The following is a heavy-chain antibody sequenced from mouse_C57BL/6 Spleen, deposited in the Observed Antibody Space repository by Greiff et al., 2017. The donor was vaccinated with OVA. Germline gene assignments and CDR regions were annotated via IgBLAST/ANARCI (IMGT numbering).Heavy chain of an antibody. CDR2: IDPENGDT. J-gene: IGHJ1*03. Sequence: SGAELVRPGASVKLSCTASGFNIKDDYMHWVKQRPEQGLEWIGWIDPENGDTEYASKFQGKATITADTSSNTAYLQLSSLTSEDTAVYYCTTPRDSNYPLYWYFDVWGTGTTVTVSS. CDR3: TTPRDSNYPLYWYFDV. D-gene: IGHD2-5*01. V-gene: IGHV14-4*01. CDR1: GFNIKDDY.